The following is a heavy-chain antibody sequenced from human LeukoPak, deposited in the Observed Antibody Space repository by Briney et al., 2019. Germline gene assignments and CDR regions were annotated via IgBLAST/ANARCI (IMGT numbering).Heavy chain of an antibody. J-gene: IGHJ5*02. Sequence: GRSLRLSCAASGFTFSSYAMHWVRQAPGKGLEWVAVISYDGSNKYYADSVKGRFTISRDNSKNTLYLQMNSLRAEDTAVYYCARERDYGGNHPGFDPWGQGTLVTVSS. CDR1: GFTFSSYA. V-gene: IGHV3-30-3*01. CDR3: ARERDYGGNHPGFDP. D-gene: IGHD4-23*01. CDR2: ISYDGSNK.